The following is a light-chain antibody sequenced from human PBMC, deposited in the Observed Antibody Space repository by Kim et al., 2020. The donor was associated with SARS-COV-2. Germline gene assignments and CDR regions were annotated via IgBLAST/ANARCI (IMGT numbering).Light chain of an antibody. CDR3: QSYDSSLSGYV. V-gene: IGLV1-40*01. CDR1: SSNVGAGYD. CDR2: GNS. Sequence: VTISGTGSSSNVGAGYDVHWYQQLPGTAPKLLIYGNSNRPSGVPDRFSGSKSGTSASLAITGLQAEDEADYYCQSYDSSLSGYVFGTGTKVTVL. J-gene: IGLJ1*01.